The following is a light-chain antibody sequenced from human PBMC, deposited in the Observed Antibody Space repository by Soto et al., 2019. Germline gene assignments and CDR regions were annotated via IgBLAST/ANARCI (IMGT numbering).Light chain of an antibody. V-gene: IGLV4-69*01. CDR1: SGHSKYA. J-gene: IGLJ3*02. Sequence: QAVVTQSPSASASLGASVKLTCTLSSGHSKYAIAWHQQQPEKGPRYLMKVNSDGSHIKGDGIPDRFSGSSSGTDRYLTISSLQSEDEADYYCAAWDDSLNGWVFGGGTQLTVL. CDR2: VNSDGSH. CDR3: AAWDDSLNGWV.